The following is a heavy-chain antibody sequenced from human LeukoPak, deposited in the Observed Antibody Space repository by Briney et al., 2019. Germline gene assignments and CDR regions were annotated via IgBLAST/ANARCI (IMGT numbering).Heavy chain of an antibody. CDR1: GGSISSGSYY. CDR3: ARSHVWFGELYLDY. V-gene: IGHV4-39*07. Sequence: SETLSLTCTVSGGSISSGSYYWSWIRQPAGKGLEWIGSIYHSGSTYYNPSLKSRVTISVDTSKNQSSLKLSSVTAADTAVYYCARSHVWFGELYLDYWGQGTLVTVSS. CDR2: IYHSGST. J-gene: IGHJ4*02. D-gene: IGHD3-10*01.